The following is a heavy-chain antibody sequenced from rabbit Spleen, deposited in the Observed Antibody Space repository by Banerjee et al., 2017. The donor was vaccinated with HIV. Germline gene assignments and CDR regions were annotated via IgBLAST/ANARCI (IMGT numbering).Heavy chain of an antibody. J-gene: IGHJ4*01. CDR2: IYTGSSGST. Sequence: QSLEESGGDLVKPGASLTLTCTASGFDLSSYYYVCWVRQAPGKGLEWIACIYTGSSGSTYYASWAKGRFTISKTSSTTVTLQMTSLTAADTATYFCARRGRNADDGDYGALNLWGPGTLVTVS. CDR1: GFDLSSYYY. CDR3: ARRGRNADDGDYGALNL. D-gene: IGHD2-1*01. V-gene: IGHV1S40*01.